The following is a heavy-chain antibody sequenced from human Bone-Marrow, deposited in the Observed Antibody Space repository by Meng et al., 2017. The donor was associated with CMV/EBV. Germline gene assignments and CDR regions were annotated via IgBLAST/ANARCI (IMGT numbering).Heavy chain of an antibody. CDR2: IRDRDYGETT. Sequence: GGSLRLSCAASGFMFVTYGMHWVRQAPGKGLEWVGFIRDRDYGETTQYAASVKGRFTISRDDSRSIAYLQMNNLKTEDTAIYYCTRSRLRYYDSSGFDYWGQGTLVTVAS. V-gene: IGHV3-49*04. CDR3: TRSRLRYYDSSGFDY. D-gene: IGHD3-22*01. CDR1: GFMFVTYG. J-gene: IGHJ4*02.